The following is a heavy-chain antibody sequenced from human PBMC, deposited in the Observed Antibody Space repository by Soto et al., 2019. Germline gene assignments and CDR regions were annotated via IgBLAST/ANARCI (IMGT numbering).Heavy chain of an antibody. J-gene: IGHJ4*02. CDR3: ARDGVGNLDY. Sequence: ASVKVSCKASGGTFSSYAISWVRHAPGQGLEWMGGIIPIFGTANYAQKFQGRVTITADESTSTAYMELSSLRSEDTAVYYCARDGVGNLDYWGQGTLVTVSS. CDR1: GGTFSSYA. D-gene: IGHD1-26*01. V-gene: IGHV1-69*13. CDR2: IIPIFGTA.